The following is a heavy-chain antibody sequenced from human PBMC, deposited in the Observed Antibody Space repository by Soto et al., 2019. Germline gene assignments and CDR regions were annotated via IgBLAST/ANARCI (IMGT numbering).Heavy chain of an antibody. J-gene: IGHJ5*02. V-gene: IGHV1-8*01. Sequence: QVQLVQSGAEVKKPGASVKVSCKASGYTFTSYDINWVRQATGQGLEWMGWMNPNSGNTGYAQKFQGRVTMTRNTSXXTXYXXLSSLRSEDTAVYYCARGLWDDDFWSGYSSDWFDPWGQGTLVTVSS. D-gene: IGHD3-3*01. CDR2: MNPNSGNT. CDR3: ARGLWDDDFWSGYSSDWFDP. CDR1: GYTFTSYD.